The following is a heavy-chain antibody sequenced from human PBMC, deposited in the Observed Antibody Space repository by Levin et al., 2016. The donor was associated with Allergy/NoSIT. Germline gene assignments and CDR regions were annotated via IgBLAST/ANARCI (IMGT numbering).Heavy chain of an antibody. Sequence: ASVKVSCKASGDTLSNYFLVWLRQAPGKGLEWMGLINPSGDRTTYAQNFQGRVTMTRDTSTSTVYMELSSLRSEDTAVYFCASPGLGSGGVTVGRFDYWGQGTLVTVAS. V-gene: IGHV1-46*01. CDR3: ASPGLGSGGVTVGRFDY. J-gene: IGHJ4*02. CDR2: INPSGDRT. D-gene: IGHD3-16*01. CDR1: GDTLSNYF.